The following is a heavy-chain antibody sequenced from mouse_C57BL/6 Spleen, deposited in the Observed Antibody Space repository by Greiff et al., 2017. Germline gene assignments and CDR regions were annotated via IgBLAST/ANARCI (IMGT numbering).Heavy chain of an antibody. CDR3: TRNWDGCAY. D-gene: IGHD4-1*01. V-gene: IGHV5-9-1*02. CDR1: GFTFSSSA. J-gene: IGHJ3*01. Sequence: EVKLVESGKGLVKPGGSLKLSCAASGFTFSSSAMSWVRQTPEKRLEWVAYISSGGDYIYYADTVKGRFTISRDNARNTLYLQMSSLKSEDTAMYYCTRNWDGCAYWGQGALVTVSA. CDR2: ISSGGDYI.